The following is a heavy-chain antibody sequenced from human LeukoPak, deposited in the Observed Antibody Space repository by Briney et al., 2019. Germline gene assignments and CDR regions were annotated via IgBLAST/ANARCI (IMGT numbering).Heavy chain of an antibody. Sequence: SETLSLTCTVSGGSISSGSYYWSWIRQPAGKGLEWIGRIYTSGSTNYNPPLKSRVTISVDTSKNQFSLKLSSVTAADTAVYCCAGPAGTTKYYYMDVWGKGTTVTVSS. CDR2: IYTSGST. D-gene: IGHD4-17*01. CDR3: AGPAGTTKYYYMDV. CDR1: GGSISSGSYY. V-gene: IGHV4-61*02. J-gene: IGHJ6*03.